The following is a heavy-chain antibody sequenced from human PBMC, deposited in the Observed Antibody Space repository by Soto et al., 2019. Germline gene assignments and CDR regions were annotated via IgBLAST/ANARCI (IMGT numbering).Heavy chain of an antibody. CDR2: ISNDENIK. CDR3: ARGLRGVLDY. V-gene: IGHV3-33*01. CDR1: GFNFGNFG. Sequence: GGSLRLSCVSSGFNFGNFGMHWVRQAPGKGLEWLTVISNDENIKQDSVRGRFAIARDNSKNTLYLHLTSLRAEDTAIYYCARGLRGVLDYWGQGTLVTVSS. J-gene: IGHJ4*02. D-gene: IGHD5-12*01.